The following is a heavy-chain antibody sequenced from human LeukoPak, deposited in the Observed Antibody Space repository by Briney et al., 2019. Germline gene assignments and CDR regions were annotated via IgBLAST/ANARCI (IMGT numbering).Heavy chain of an antibody. CDR1: GFTFTSYA. CDR3: ARDRSGSYYEPFDC. J-gene: IGHJ4*02. Sequence: GGSLRLSCAASGFTFTSYAMTWVRQAPGKGLEWVSSISGSGDSTYYADSVKGRFTISRDNSKNTLYLQMNSLRAEDTAVYYCARDRSGSYYEPFDCWGQGTLVTVSS. D-gene: IGHD3-10*01. V-gene: IGHV3-23*01. CDR2: ISGSGDST.